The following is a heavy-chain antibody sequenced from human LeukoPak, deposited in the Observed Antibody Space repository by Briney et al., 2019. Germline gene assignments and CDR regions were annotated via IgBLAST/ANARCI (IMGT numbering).Heavy chain of an antibody. CDR2: IYYSGST. Sequence: KPSETLSLTCTVSGGSISSYYWSWIRQPPGKELEWIGYIYYSGSTNYNPSLKGRVTISVDTSKNQFSLKLSSVTAADTAVYYCARGTRVTIFGVAYNWFDPWGQGTLVTVSS. J-gene: IGHJ5*02. V-gene: IGHV4-59*01. CDR3: ARGTRVTIFGVAYNWFDP. CDR1: GGSISSYY. D-gene: IGHD3-3*01.